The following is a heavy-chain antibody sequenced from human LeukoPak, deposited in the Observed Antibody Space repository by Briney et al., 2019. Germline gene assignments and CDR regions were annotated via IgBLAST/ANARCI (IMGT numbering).Heavy chain of an antibody. CDR1: GGSISSSSYY. D-gene: IGHD4-23*01. J-gene: IGHJ4*02. V-gene: IGHV4-39*01. CDR2: IYYSGST. Sequence: PSETLSLTCTVSGGSISSSSYYWGWIRQPPGKGLEWSGGIYYSGSTYYNPSPKSRVTISVDTSKNQFSLKLSSVTAADTAVYYCVRAKDYGGKDYWGQGTLVTVSS. CDR3: VRAKDYGGKDY.